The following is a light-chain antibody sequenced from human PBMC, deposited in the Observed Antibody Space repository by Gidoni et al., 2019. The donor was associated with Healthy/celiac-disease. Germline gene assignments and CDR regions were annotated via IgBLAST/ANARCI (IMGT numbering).Light chain of an antibody. CDR2: SNN. J-gene: IGLJ3*02. CDR1: SSNIGSNY. Sequence: QSVLTQPPSASGTPGPSVTISCSGSSSNIGSNYVYWYQQLPGTAPKLLIYSNNQRPSGVPDRFSGSKSGTSASLAISGLRSEDEADYYCAAWDDSLSGSWVFGGGTKLTVL. V-gene: IGLV1-47*02. CDR3: AAWDDSLSGSWV.